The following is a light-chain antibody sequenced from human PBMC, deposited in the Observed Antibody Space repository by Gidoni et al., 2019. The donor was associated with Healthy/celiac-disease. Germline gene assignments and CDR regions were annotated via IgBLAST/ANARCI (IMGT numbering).Light chain of an antibody. J-gene: IGKJ3*01. Sequence: DIQMTQSPSSLSASVGDRVTITCRASQSISSYLNWYQQKPGKAPKLLIYAASSLQSGVPSRFSGSGSGTDFTLTISSLQPEDFATYYCQQSYSTLTSTFXPXTKVDIK. CDR2: AAS. CDR3: QQSYSTLTST. CDR1: QSISSY. V-gene: IGKV1-39*01.